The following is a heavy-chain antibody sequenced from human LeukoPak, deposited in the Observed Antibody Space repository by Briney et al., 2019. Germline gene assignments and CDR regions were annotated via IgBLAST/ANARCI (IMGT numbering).Heavy chain of an antibody. CDR2: INPNSGGT. V-gene: IGHV1-2*02. CDR3: ARDGTTFSTYYYDSSGYLFDY. D-gene: IGHD3-22*01. J-gene: IGHJ4*02. Sequence: ASVKVSCKASGYTFTGYYMHWVRQAPGQGLEWMGWINPNSGGTNYAQKFQGRVTMTRDTSISTAYMELSRLRSDDTAVYYCARDGTTFSTYYYDSSGYLFDYWGQGTLVTVSS. CDR1: GYTFTGYY.